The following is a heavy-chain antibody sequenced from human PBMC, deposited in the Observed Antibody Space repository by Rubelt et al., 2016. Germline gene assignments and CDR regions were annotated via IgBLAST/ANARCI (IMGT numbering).Heavy chain of an antibody. J-gene: IGHJ4*02. Sequence: GGGLIQPGGSLRLSCAASGFTFSIFGMSWVRQAPGKGLEWVSFIGDSGRTTYYADSVKGRFTISRDNSENTLHLQMNSLRAVDTAVYYCAKVWWAQRGFDYWGQGALVTVSS. CDR3: AKVWWAQRGFDY. CDR2: IGDSGRTT. V-gene: IGHV3-23*01. D-gene: IGHD2-21*01. CDR1: GFTFSIFG.